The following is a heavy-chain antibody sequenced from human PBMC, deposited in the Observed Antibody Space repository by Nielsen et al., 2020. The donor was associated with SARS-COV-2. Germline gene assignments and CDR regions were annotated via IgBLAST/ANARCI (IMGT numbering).Heavy chain of an antibody. D-gene: IGHD3-16*01. V-gene: IGHV3-30-3*02. CDR3: AKYTVSGEYLNYYYYYGMDV. Sequence: GESLKISCAASGFTFSGSAMHWVRQAPGKGLEWVAVISYDGSNKYYADSVKGRFTISRDNSKNTLYLQMNSLRAEDTAVYYCAKYTVSGEYLNYYYYYGMDVWGQGTTVTVSS. CDR2: ISYDGSNK. J-gene: IGHJ6*02. CDR1: GFTFSGSA.